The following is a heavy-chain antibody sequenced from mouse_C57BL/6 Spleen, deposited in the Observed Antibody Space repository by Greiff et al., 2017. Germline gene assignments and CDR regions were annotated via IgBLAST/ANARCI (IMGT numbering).Heavy chain of an antibody. CDR1: GYSFTDYN. CDR3: ARSAYYGGYWYFDV. J-gene: IGHJ1*03. V-gene: IGHV1-39*01. Sequence: VQLKQSGPELVKPGASVKISCKASGYSFTDYNMNWVKQSNGKSLEWIGVINPNYGTTSYNQKFKGKATLTVDQSSSTAYMQLNSLTSEDSAVYYCARSAYYGGYWYFDVWGTGTTVTVSS. D-gene: IGHD1-1*01. CDR2: INPNYGTT.